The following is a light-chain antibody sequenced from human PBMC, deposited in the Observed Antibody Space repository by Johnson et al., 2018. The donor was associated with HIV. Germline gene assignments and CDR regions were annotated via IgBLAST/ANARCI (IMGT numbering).Light chain of an antibody. V-gene: IGLV1-51*02. Sequence: HSVLTQPPSVSAAPGQKVTISCSGSSSNIGNNYVSWYRQLPGTAPKLLIYENNKRPSGIPDRFSGSKSGTSATLGITGLQTGDEADYYCGTWDSSLSAYVFGTGTKGTVL. CDR3: GTWDSSLSAYV. CDR1: SSNIGNNY. CDR2: ENN. J-gene: IGLJ1*01.